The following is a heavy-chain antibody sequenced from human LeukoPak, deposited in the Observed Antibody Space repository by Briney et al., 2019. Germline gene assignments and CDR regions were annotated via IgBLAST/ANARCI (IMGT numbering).Heavy chain of an antibody. V-gene: IGHV4-4*07. CDR3: ARDALDSSGWFYHGMDV. D-gene: IGHD6-19*01. J-gene: IGHJ6*02. CDR2: FYTGGST. CDR1: GGSISSYY. Sequence: SETVSLTCTVSGGSISSYYWNWIRQSAGRGLEWIGRFYTGGSTNYNPSLKSRVTMSVDTSKNQFSLKLTSVIAADTAVYYCARDALDSSGWFYHGMDVWGQGTTVTISS.